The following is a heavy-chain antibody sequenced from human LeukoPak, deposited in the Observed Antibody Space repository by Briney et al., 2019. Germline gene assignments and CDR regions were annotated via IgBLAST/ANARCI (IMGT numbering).Heavy chain of an antibody. Sequence: ESGPTLVNPTQTLTLTCTFSGFSLRTSGMCVSWIRQPPGKALEWLVRIDWDNDKYYTTSLKTRLTISKDTSKNQVVLTMTNMDPVDTATYYRVRTRPVSGWFDPWGQGTLVTVSS. CDR3: VRTRPVSGWFDP. CDR1: GFSLRTSGMC. J-gene: IGHJ5*02. V-gene: IGHV2-70*11. D-gene: IGHD5/OR15-5a*01. CDR2: IDWDNDK.